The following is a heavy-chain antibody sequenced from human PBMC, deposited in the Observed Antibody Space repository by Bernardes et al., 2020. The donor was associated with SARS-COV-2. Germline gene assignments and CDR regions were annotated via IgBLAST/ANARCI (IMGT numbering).Heavy chain of an antibody. D-gene: IGHD2-15*01. J-gene: IGHJ4*02. CDR3: ARATGGFVDS. CDR2: ISYSGTT. Sequence: SETLSLTCTVSGGSVSSSGYYWSWIRQHPGKGLEWIGYISYSGTTYYKPSLKSRVTISVDTSKNQFSLKLISVTAADTAVYFCARATGGFVDSWGQGTLVTASP. V-gene: IGHV4-31*03. CDR1: GGSVSSSGYY.